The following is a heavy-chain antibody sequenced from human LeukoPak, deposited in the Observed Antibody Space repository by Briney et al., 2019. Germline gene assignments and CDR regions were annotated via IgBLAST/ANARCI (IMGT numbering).Heavy chain of an antibody. V-gene: IGHV4-31*03. CDR3: ARHGVAAAVDAWYCDL. Sequence: SETLTLTCTVSGGSISSGAYYWSWIRQHPGKGLEWIGYIYYSGSTYYNPSLKSRVTISVDTSKNQFSLKLSSVTAADTAVYYCARHGVAAAVDAWYCDLWGRGTLVTVSS. CDR1: GGSISSGAYY. CDR2: IYYSGST. J-gene: IGHJ2*01. D-gene: IGHD6-13*01.